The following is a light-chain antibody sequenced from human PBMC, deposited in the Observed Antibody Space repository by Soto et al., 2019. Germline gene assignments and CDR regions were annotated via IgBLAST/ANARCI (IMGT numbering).Light chain of an antibody. CDR1: QGISSY. J-gene: IGKJ3*01. CDR3: QQRYSTPRT. CDR2: AAS. Sequence: IQLTQSPSSLSASVGDRVTITCRASQGISSYLAWYQQKPGKAPKLLIYAASTLQSGVPSRFSGSGSGTDFTLTISSLQPEDFATYYCQQRYSTPRTFGPGTKVDIK. V-gene: IGKV1-9*01.